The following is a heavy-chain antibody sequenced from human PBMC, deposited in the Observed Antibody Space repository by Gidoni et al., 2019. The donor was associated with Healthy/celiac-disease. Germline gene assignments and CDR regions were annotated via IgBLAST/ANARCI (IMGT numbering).Heavy chain of an antibody. CDR3: ASSNYGSGSYRN. CDR1: GGSISSGSYY. J-gene: IGHJ4*02. V-gene: IGHV4-61*02. D-gene: IGHD3-10*01. CDR2: IYTSGST. Sequence: QVQLQESGTVLVKPAQTLSLTCTVSGGSISSGSYYWGWIRQPAGKGLEWIGRIYTSGSTNYNPSLKSRVTISVDTSKNQFSLKLSSVTAADTAVYYCASSNYGSGSYRNWGQGTLVTVSS.